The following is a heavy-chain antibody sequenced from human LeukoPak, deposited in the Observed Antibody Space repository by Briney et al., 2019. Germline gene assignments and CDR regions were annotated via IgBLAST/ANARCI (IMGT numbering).Heavy chain of an antibody. J-gene: IGHJ5*02. D-gene: IGHD2-15*01. CDR2: IYSGGST. V-gene: IGHV3-53*01. Sequence: PGGSLRLSCAASGFTVSSNYMSWVRQAPGKGLEWVSVIYSGGSTYYADSVKGRFTISRDNSKNTLYLQMNSLRAEDTAVYYCARDQRYCSGGGCYGWFDPWGQGTLVTVSS. CDR1: GFTVSSNY. CDR3: ARDQRYCSGGGCYGWFDP.